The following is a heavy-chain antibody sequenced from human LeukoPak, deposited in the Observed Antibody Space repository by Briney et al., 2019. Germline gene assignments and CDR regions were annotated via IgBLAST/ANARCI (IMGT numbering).Heavy chain of an antibody. V-gene: IGHV1-18*01. CDR2: ISAYNGNT. CDR3: AKGGYYDILTGYGDAFDI. CDR1: GYTFTSYG. Sequence: ASVKVSCKXSGYTFTSYGISWVRQAPGQGLEWMGWISAYNGNTNYAQKLQGRVTMTTDTSTSTAYMELRSLRSDDTAVCYCAKGGYYDILTGYGDAFDIWGQGTMVTVSS. J-gene: IGHJ3*02. D-gene: IGHD3-9*01.